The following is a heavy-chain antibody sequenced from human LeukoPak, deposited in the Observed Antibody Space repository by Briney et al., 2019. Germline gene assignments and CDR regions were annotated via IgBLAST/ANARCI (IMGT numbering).Heavy chain of an antibody. CDR2: MYDSGKT. J-gene: IGHJ4*02. CDR1: GDSLSSSY. D-gene: IGHD6-13*01. Sequence: SETLSLTCTASGDSLSSSYWSWIRQSPGKGLEWIAYMYDSGKTNYNPSLLGRVTISVDTSRNQFSLNLRSVTAADTAVYYCARHGETGTSSWGHFDYWGQGTLVTVSS. CDR3: ARHGETGTSSWGHFDY. V-gene: IGHV4-59*08.